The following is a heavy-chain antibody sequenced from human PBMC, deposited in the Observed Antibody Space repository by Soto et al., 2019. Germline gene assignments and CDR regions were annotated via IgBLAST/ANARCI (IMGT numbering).Heavy chain of an antibody. CDR2: ISGSGVPT. CDR1: GFDFSSYA. V-gene: IGHV3-23*01. D-gene: IGHD2-2*01. J-gene: IGHJ5*02. Sequence: LRLSCAASGFDFSSYAMSWVRQAPGKGLECISLISGSGVPTLYAESVKGRFSVSRDNSKDTLFLEMNNLGVDDTAMYYCAKSFCSSSSCLFLWVDPWGPGTLVTV. CDR3: AKSFCSSSSCLFLWVDP.